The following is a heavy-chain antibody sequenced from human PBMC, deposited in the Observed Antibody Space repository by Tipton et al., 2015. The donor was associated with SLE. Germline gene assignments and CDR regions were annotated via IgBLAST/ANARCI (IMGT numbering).Heavy chain of an antibody. Sequence: SLRLSCAAPGFTFSSYGMHWVRQAPGKGLEWVAVIWYDGSNKYYADSVKGRFTISRDNSKNTLYLQMNSLRAEDTAVYYCAKVGPMGGYSFDYWGQGTLVAVSS. CDR1: GFTFSSYG. CDR3: AKVGPMGGYSFDY. CDR2: IWYDGSNK. J-gene: IGHJ4*02. V-gene: IGHV3-33*06. D-gene: IGHD1-26*01.